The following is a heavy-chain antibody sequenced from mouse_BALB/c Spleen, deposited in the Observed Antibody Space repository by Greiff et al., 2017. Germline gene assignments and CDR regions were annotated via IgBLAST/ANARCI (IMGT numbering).Heavy chain of an antibody. D-gene: IGHD1-1*01. V-gene: IGHV5-6-5*01. CDR2: ISSGGST. CDR3: ARGAHYYGSSSYYAMDY. J-gene: IGHJ4*01. CDR1: GFTFSSYA. Sequence: EVKLVESGGGLVKPGGSLKLSCAASGFTFSSYAMSWVRQTPEKRLEWVASISSGGSTYYPDSVKGRFTISRDNARNILYLQMSSLRSEDTAMYYCARGAHYYGSSSYYAMDYWGQGTSVTVSS.